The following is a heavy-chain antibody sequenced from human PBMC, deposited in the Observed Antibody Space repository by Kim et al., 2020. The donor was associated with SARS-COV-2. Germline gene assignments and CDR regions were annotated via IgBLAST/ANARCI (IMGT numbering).Heavy chain of an antibody. D-gene: IGHD3-10*01. CDR3: ARASYGSGSPELNWFDP. CDR1: GGSFSGYY. Sequence: SETLSLTCAVYGGSFSGYYWSWIRQPPGKGLEWIGEINHSGSTNYNPSLKSRVTISVDTSKNQFSLKLSSVTAADTAVYYCARASYGSGSPELNWFDPWG. J-gene: IGHJ5*02. V-gene: IGHV4-34*01. CDR2: INHSGST.